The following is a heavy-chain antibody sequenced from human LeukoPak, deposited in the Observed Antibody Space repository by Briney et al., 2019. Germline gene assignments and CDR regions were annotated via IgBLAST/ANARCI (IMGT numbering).Heavy chain of an antibody. Sequence: SETLSLTCTVSGGSISTYYWAWIRQTPGQGLEWIGYVYYSGNTNKNPSLKSRLIISVDTSKTQFSLKLSSVTAADTAVYYCARVGDGNFDYWGQGTLVTVSS. CDR3: ARVGDGNFDY. CDR2: VYYSGNT. CDR1: GGSISTYY. V-gene: IGHV4-59*01. J-gene: IGHJ4*02.